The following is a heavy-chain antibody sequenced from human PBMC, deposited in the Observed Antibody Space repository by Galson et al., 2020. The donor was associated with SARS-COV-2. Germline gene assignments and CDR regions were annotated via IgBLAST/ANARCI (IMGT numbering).Heavy chain of an antibody. CDR3: ARGPVAGIFDY. CDR1: GYTFKRYG. V-gene: IGHV1-18*01. CDR2: IDTDKGNT. Sequence: ASVKVSCETSGYTFKRYGISWVRQAPGQGLEWMGWIDTDKGNTNYAQKLQGRVTMTTDTSTTTAYMELRNLRSDDTAVYYCARGPVAGIFDYWGQGTLVNVSS. J-gene: IGHJ4*02. D-gene: IGHD6-19*01.